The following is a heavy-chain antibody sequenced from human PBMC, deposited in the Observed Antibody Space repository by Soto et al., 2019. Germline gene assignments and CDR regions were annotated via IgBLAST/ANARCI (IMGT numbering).Heavy chain of an antibody. D-gene: IGHD3-9*01. Sequence: ASVKVSCKASGYTFTGYYMHWVRQAPGQGLEWMGWINPNSGGTNYAQKFQGRVTMTRDTSISTAYMELSRLRSDDTAVYYCARGLKYDILTGYDPSTNWFDPWGQGTLVTVSS. CDR2: INPNSGGT. CDR1: GYTFTGYY. CDR3: ARGLKYDILTGYDPSTNWFDP. V-gene: IGHV1-2*02. J-gene: IGHJ5*02.